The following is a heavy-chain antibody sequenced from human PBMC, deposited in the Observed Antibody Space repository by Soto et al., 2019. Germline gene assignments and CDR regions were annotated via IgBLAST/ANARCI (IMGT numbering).Heavy chain of an antibody. D-gene: IGHD2-2*01. Sequence: SETLSLTCTVSGGSISSGGYYWSWIRQHPGKGLEWIGYIYYIGSTYYNPSLKSRVTISVDTSKNQFSLKLSFVTAADTAVYYCARGDYADGNYWGQGTLVTVSS. J-gene: IGHJ4*02. CDR2: IYYIGST. CDR1: GGSISSGGYY. V-gene: IGHV4-31*03. CDR3: ARGDYADGNY.